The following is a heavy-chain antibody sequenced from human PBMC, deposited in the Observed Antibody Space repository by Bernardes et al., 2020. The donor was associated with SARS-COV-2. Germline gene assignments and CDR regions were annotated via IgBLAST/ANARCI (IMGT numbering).Heavy chain of an antibody. V-gene: IGHV3-33*01. D-gene: IGHD1-1*01. CDR1: GFNFASSF. CDR2: IWNGDPFT. Sequence: GGSLKISCEGSGFNFASSFMPWVRQAPGKGLEWVGIIWNGDPFTEYGDSLKGRLTISLDNSKNMLYLQMNSLRADDTAVYFCSRDSGTIGITRFDYWGQGTLVTVSS. CDR3: SRDSGTIGITRFDY. J-gene: IGHJ4*02.